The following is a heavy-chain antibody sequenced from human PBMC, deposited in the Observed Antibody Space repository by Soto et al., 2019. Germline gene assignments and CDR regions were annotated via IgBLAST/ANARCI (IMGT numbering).Heavy chain of an antibody. Sequence: SETLALTCADYGGSFSGYYWSWIRQPPGKGLEWIGEINHTGSTNYNPSLKSRVTISVDTSKNQFSLKLSSVTAADTAVYYCARYSSSWLARYYYYYGMDVWGQGTTVTVSS. CDR3: ARYSSSWLARYYYYYGMDV. V-gene: IGHV4-34*01. CDR2: INHTGST. CDR1: GGSFSGYY. D-gene: IGHD6-13*01. J-gene: IGHJ6*02.